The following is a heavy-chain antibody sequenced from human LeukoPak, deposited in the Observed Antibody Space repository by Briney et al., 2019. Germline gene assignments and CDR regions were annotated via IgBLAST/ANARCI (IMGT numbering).Heavy chain of an antibody. J-gene: IGHJ4*02. D-gene: IGHD3-3*01. CDR2: ISSSSSYI. CDR1: GFTFSSYS. V-gene: IGHV3-21*01. Sequence: PGGSLRLSCAASGFTFSSYSMNWVRQAPGKGLEWVSSISSSSSYIYYADSVKGRFTISRDNAKNSLYLQMNSLRAEDTAVYYCARVITYYDFWSGYYSPGDFDYWGQGTLDTVSS. CDR3: ARVITYYDFWSGYYSPGDFDY.